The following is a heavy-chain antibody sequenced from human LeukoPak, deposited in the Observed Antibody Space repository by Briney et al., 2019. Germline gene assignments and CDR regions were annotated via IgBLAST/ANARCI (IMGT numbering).Heavy chain of an antibody. CDR3: ARDSCGGDCYSQPGYYFDY. V-gene: IGHV1-69*04. Sequence: GASVKVSCKASGGTFSSYAISWVRQAPGQGLEWMGRIIPILGIANYAQKFQGRVTITADKSTSTAYMELSSLRSEDTAVYYCARDSCGGDCYSQPGYYFDYWGQGTLVTVSS. CDR2: IIPILGIA. CDR1: GGTFSSYA. D-gene: IGHD2-21*02. J-gene: IGHJ4*02.